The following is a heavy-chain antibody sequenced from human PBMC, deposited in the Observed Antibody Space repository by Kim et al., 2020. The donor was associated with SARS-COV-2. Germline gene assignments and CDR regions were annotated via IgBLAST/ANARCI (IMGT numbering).Heavy chain of an antibody. CDR1: GLSVTSSGVA. V-gene: IGHV2-5*02. J-gene: IGHJ4*02. Sequence: SGPTLVNPTQTLTLTCTVSGLSVTSSGVAVGWIRQPPGKALEWLALIYWDDDKTYSPSLKSRLTLTKDTSKNQVVLTMTNMGYVDTATYYCAHRRYYYEKRDPAVWYIDFWGQGTLVTVSS. D-gene: IGHD3-22*01. CDR3: AHRRYYYEKRDPAVWYIDF. CDR2: IYWDDDK.